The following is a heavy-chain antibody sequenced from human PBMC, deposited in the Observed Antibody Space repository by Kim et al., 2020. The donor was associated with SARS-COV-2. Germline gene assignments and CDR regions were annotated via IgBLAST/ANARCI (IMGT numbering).Heavy chain of an antibody. V-gene: IGHV4-31*03. CDR2: IYYSGST. J-gene: IGHJ3*02. CDR1: GGSISSGGYY. Sequence: SETLSLTCTVSGGSISSGGYYWSWIRQHPGKGLEWIGYIYYSGSTYYNPSLKSRVTISVDTSKNQFSLKLSSVTAADTAVYYCARDPDYGDYLRAFDIWGQGTMVTVSS. CDR3: ARDPDYGDYLRAFDI. D-gene: IGHD4-17*01.